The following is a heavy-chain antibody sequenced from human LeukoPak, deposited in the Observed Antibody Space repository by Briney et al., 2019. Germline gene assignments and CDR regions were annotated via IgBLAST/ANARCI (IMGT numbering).Heavy chain of an antibody. CDR2: ISAYNGNT. Sequence: ASVKVSCKASGYTFTSYGISWVRQAPGQGLEWMGWISAYNGNTNYAQKLQGRVTMTTDTSTSTAYMELRSLRSDDTAVYYCARDGENRSDYGGPSWFDPWGQGILVTVSS. CDR1: GYTFTSYG. V-gene: IGHV1-18*01. D-gene: IGHD4-23*01. CDR3: ARDGENRSDYGGPSWFDP. J-gene: IGHJ5*02.